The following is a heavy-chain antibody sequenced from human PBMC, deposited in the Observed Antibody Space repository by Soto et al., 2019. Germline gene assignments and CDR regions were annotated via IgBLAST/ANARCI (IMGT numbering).Heavy chain of an antibody. V-gene: IGHV3-7*03. CDR3: ASGSRYYYYYGMDV. J-gene: IGHJ6*02. CDR1: GFTFSSYW. Sequence: EVQLVESGGGLVQPGGSLRLSCAASGFTFSSYWMSWVRQAPGKGLEWVANIKQDGSEKYYVDSVKGRFTISRDNAKNSLYLQMNSLRAEDTAVYYCASGSRYYYYYGMDVWGQGTTVTVSS. CDR2: IKQDGSEK.